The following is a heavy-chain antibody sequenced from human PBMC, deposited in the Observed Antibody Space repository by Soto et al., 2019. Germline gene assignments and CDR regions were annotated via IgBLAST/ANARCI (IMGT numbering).Heavy chain of an antibody. Sequence: SGTLSLTCAVSGGSISSGGYSWSWIRQPPGKGLEWIGYIYHSGSTYYNPSLKSRVTISVDRSKNQFSLKLSSVTAADTAVYYCARAQPVYDSSGYYNLMDVWGQGTTVTVSS. J-gene: IGHJ6*02. V-gene: IGHV4-30-2*01. CDR1: GGSISSGGYS. D-gene: IGHD3-22*01. CDR2: IYHSGST. CDR3: ARAQPVYDSSGYYNLMDV.